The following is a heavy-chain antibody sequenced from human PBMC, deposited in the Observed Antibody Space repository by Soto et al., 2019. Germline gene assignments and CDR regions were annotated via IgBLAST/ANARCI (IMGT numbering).Heavy chain of an antibody. CDR1: GGSISSGGYS. V-gene: IGHV4-30-2*01. CDR3: ARDQGRDNWFDP. Sequence: NPSETLSLTCAVSGGSISSGGYSWSWIRQPPGKGLEWIGYIYHSGSTYYNPSLKSRVTISVDRSKNQFSLKLSSVTAADTAVYYCARDQGRDNWFDPWGQGTLVTVSS. J-gene: IGHJ5*02. CDR2: IYHSGST.